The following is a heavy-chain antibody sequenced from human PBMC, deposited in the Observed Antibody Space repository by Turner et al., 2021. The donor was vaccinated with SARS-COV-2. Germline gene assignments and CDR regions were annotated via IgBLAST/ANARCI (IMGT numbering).Heavy chain of an antibody. CDR1: GFTFSNHD. CDR3: ARAKFRGLISWFDP. CDR2: VGTAGDT. D-gene: IGHD3-10*01. V-gene: IGHV3-13*04. J-gene: IGHJ5*02. Sequence: EVQLVESGGGLVQPGGSLRLSCAASGFTFSNHDMHWVRTATGKGLEWVSAVGTAGDTYYPGSVKGRFTISRENGKNSLYLQMNSLRAGDTAVYYCARAKFRGLISWFDPWGQGTLVTVSS.